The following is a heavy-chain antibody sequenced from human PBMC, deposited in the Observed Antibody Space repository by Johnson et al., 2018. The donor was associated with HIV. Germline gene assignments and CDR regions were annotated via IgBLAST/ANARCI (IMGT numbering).Heavy chain of an antibody. CDR1: GFTFSNYV. J-gene: IGHJ3*01. D-gene: IGHD2-21*02. Sequence: VQLVESGGGVVQPGRSLRLSCAASGFTFSNYVIHWVRQSPGKGLEWVAVISSDGSNKYYVDSVKGRFTISRDNSENTLYLQMNSLRPEDTAVYYCAKTPGDDWYYSEGSDAFDVWGQGTLVTVSS. CDR2: ISSDGSNK. CDR3: AKTPGDDWYYSEGSDAFDV. V-gene: IGHV3-30*18.